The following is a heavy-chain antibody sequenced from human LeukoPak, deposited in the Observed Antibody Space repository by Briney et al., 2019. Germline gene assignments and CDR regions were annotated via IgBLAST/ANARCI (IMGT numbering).Heavy chain of an antibody. CDR1: GGSISRYY. J-gene: IGHJ4*02. CDR3: AVSHYDILTGRKTTDY. CDR2: IYTSGST. D-gene: IGHD3-9*01. V-gene: IGHV4-4*07. Sequence: SETLSLTCTVSGGSISRYYWSWIRQPAGKGLEWIGRIYTSGSTNYNPSLKSRVTMSVDTSKNQFSLKLSSVTAADTAVYYCAVSHYDILTGRKTTDYWGQGTLVTVSS.